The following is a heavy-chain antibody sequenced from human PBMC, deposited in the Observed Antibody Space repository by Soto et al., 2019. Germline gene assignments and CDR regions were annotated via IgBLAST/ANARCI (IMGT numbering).Heavy chain of an antibody. V-gene: IGHV4-59*11. CDR2: ISYSGST. J-gene: IGHJ4*02. CDR1: GGSISTHY. Sequence: SETLSLTCTVSGGSISTHYWSWIRQPPGKGLELIGFISYSGSTNCNPSLNSRVTMSLDTSNNQFSLKLSSVTAADTAVYYCARLGGWLQPIDYWGQGTLVTVSS. CDR3: ARLGGWLQPIDY. D-gene: IGHD5-12*01.